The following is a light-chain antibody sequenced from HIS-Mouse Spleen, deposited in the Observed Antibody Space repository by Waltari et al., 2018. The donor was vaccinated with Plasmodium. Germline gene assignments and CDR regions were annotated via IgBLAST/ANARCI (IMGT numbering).Light chain of an antibody. V-gene: IGLV3-1*01. J-gene: IGLJ2*01. CDR3: QAWDSSTVV. CDR1: QLGDKY. CDR2: QDS. Sequence: SYELTQPPSVSVSPGQPASITCSGDQLGDKYACWYQQKPGQSPVLVIYQDSKRPSGIPERFSGFNSGNTATLTISGTQAMDEADYYCQAWDSSTVVFGGGTKLTVL.